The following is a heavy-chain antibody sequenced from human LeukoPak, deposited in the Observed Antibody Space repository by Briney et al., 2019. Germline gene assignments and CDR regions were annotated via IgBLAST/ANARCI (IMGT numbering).Heavy chain of an antibody. CDR3: ARDPRYTNSWYPGAFDI. CDR1: GGSISSYY. CDR2: IYYSGST. V-gene: IGHV4-59*12. J-gene: IGHJ3*02. Sequence: SETLSLTCTVSGGSISSYYWSWIRQPPGKGLEWIGYIYYSGSTNYNPPLKSRVTISLDNTTNHFSLNLTSVTAADTAVYYCARDPRYTNSWYPGAFDIWGLGTMVAVSS. D-gene: IGHD6-13*01.